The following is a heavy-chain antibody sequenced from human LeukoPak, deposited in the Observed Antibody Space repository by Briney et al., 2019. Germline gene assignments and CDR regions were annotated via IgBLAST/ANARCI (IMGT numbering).Heavy chain of an antibody. CDR1: GFTVSSNH. J-gene: IGHJ4*02. CDR2: IYSGGST. D-gene: IGHD2-2*02. CDR3: ARDPGHCSSTSCYKFFDY. Sequence: GGSLRLSCAASGFTVSSNHMSWVRQAPGKGLEWVSVIYSGGSTYYADSVKGRFTISRDNAKNSLYLQMNSLRAEDTAVYYCARDPGHCSSTSCYKFFDYWGQGTLVTVSS. V-gene: IGHV3-53*01.